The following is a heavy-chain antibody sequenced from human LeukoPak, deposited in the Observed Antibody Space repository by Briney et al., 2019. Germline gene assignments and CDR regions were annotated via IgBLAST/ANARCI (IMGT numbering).Heavy chain of an antibody. CDR3: ATADSSSWYSGQLPHYYYGMDV. CDR1: GYTLTELS. Sequence: ASVKVSCKVSGYTLTELSMHWVRQAPGKGLEWMGGFDPEDGETIYAQKFQGRVTMTEDTSTDTAYMELSSLRSEDTAVYYCATADSSSWYSGQLPHYYYGMDVWGQGTTVTVSS. J-gene: IGHJ6*02. D-gene: IGHD6-13*01. CDR2: FDPEDGET. V-gene: IGHV1-24*01.